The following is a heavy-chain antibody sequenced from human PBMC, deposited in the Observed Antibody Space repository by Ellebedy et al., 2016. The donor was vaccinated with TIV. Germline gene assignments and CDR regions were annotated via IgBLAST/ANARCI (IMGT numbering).Heavy chain of an antibody. Sequence: AASVKVSCKASGYTFTGYYMHWVRQAPGQGLEWMGWINPNSGGTNYAQKFQGRVTMTRDTSISTAYMELSRLRSDDTAVYYCARHSDLDYYYGMDVWGQGTTVTVSS. CDR1: GYTFTGYY. CDR3: ARHSDLDYYYGMDV. D-gene: IGHD3/OR15-3a*01. J-gene: IGHJ6*02. CDR2: INPNSGGT. V-gene: IGHV1-2*02.